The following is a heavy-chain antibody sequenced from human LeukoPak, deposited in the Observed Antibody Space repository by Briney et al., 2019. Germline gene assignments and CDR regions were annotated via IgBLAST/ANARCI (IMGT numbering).Heavy chain of an antibody. CDR3: ARSGGYYYDSSGMPFDY. D-gene: IGHD3-22*01. CDR1: GGSITSGGYS. CDR2: IYHSGST. Sequence: PSETLSLTCAVSGGSITSGGYSWSWIRQPPGKGREWIGYIYHSGSTYYNPSLKSRVTISVDRSKNQFSLKLSSVTAADTAVYYCARSGGYYYDSSGMPFDYWGQGTLVTVSS. V-gene: IGHV4-30-2*01. J-gene: IGHJ4*02.